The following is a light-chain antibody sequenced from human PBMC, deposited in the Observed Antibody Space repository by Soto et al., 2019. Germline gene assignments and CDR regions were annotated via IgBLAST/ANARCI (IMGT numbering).Light chain of an antibody. Sequence: DIQMTQSPSSLSASVGDIVTITCRAIQGMSENLAWYQQKPGKVPKLLIYAASTLQSGVPSRFSGSGSGTDFTLTIRRLQHEDVATYCCQKYYNSPETFGQGTKVEVK. J-gene: IGKJ1*01. CDR1: QGMSEN. CDR2: AAS. V-gene: IGKV1-27*01. CDR3: QKYYNSPET.